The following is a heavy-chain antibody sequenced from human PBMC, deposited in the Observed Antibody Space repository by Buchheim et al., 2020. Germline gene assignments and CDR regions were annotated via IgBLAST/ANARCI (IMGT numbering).Heavy chain of an antibody. V-gene: IGHV3-21*01. J-gene: IGHJ6*03. Sequence: EVQLVESGGGLVKPGGSLRLSCAASGFTFSSYSMNWVRQAPGKGLEWVSSISSSSSYIYYADSVKGRFTISRDNDKNSLYLQMNSLRAEDTAVYYCARDGGSYYDFWSGYYLYYYYYMDVWGKGTT. D-gene: IGHD3-3*01. CDR1: GFTFSSYS. CDR3: ARDGGSYYDFWSGYYLYYYYYMDV. CDR2: ISSSSSYI.